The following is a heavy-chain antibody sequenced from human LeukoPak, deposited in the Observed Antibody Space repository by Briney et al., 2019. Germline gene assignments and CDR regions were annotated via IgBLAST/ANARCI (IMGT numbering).Heavy chain of an antibody. CDR1: GDSFSSYY. CDR3: ARQRRYDIVVVPAAMYYFDY. V-gene: IGHV4-59*12. Sequence: PSETLSLTCTFSGDSFSSYYWTWIRQPPGMGLEWIGHIVYSGTTNYNPSLKSRVTISVDTSKNQFSLKLISVTAADTAVYYCARQRRYDIVVVPAAMYYFDYWGQGTLVTVSS. J-gene: IGHJ4*02. CDR2: IVYSGTT. D-gene: IGHD2-2*01.